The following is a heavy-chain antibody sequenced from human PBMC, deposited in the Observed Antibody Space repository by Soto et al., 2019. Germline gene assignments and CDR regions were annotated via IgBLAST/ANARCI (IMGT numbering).Heavy chain of an antibody. Sequence: QVQLVESGGGVVQPGGSLRLSCAASAFTFSNYAMHWVRQAPGKGLEWVAVISYDGSNKYYADSVKGRFTISRDNSKNXXYLQMNSLRAEDTAVYYCARSYYYDSSGYLDYFDYWGQGTLVTVSS. V-gene: IGHV3-30-3*01. CDR1: AFTFSNYA. CDR3: ARSYYYDSSGYLDYFDY. D-gene: IGHD3-22*01. CDR2: ISYDGSNK. J-gene: IGHJ4*02.